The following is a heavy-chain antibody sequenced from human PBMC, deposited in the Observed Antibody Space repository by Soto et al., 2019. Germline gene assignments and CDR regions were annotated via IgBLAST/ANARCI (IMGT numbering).Heavy chain of an antibody. CDR3: AREPYYDFWSGYLRAGNYYYGMDV. D-gene: IGHD3-3*01. V-gene: IGHV4-34*01. CDR2: INHSGST. CDR1: GGSFSGYY. J-gene: IGHJ6*02. Sequence: PSETLSLTCAVYGGSFSGYYWSWIRQPPGKGLEWIGEINHSGSTNYNPSLKSRVTISVDTSKNQFSLKLSSVTAADTAVYYCAREPYYDFWSGYLRAGNYYYGMDVWGQGTTVTVSS.